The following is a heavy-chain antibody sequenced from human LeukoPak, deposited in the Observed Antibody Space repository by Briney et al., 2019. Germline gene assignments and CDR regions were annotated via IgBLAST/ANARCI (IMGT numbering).Heavy chain of an antibody. V-gene: IGHV4-39*07. CDR3: ARGDDYSTFDY. D-gene: IGHD4-11*01. Sequence: SETLSLTCTVSGGSISSSSYYWGWIRQPPGKGLEWIGSIYYSGSTYYNPSLKSRVTISVDTSKNQFSLKLSSVTAADTAVYYCARGDDYSTFDYSGQGTLVTVSS. CDR1: GGSISSSSYY. CDR2: IYYSGST. J-gene: IGHJ4*02.